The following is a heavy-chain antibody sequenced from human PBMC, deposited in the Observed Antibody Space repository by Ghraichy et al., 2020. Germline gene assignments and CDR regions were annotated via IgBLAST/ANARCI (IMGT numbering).Heavy chain of an antibody. CDR1: GYPFTGFY. J-gene: IGHJ4*02. Sequence: ASVKVSCEASGYPFTGFYLHWIRRAPGQGLEWMGWINPDTGGNYFDQKFQGRVTLISDTITRTAYMELSRLRSDDTAVYFCARDLGFRRWPQDCTDHSCYSYFDYWGQGTLVTVSS. V-gene: IGHV1-2*02. CDR3: ARDLGFRRWPQDCTDHSCYSYFDY. CDR2: INPDTGGN. D-gene: IGHD2-15*01.